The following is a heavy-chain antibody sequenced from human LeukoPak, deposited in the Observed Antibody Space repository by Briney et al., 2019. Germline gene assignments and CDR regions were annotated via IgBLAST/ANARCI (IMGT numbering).Heavy chain of an antibody. CDR1: GYSISSGYY. CDR2: IYHSGST. CDR3: ARGVGTQRAFDI. V-gene: IGHV4-38-2*02. D-gene: IGHD1-14*01. Sequence: PSETLSLTCTVSGYSISSGYYWGWIRQPPGKGLEGIGSIYHSGSTYYNPSLKSRVTISVDPSKTQSSLKLSSVTAADRAVYYCARGVGTQRAFDIWGQGTMVTVSS. J-gene: IGHJ3*02.